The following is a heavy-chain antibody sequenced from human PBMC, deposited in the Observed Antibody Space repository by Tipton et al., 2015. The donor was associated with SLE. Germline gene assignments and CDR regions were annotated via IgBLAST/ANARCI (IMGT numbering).Heavy chain of an antibody. D-gene: IGHD3-16*01. CDR1: GGSISSSSYY. CDR3: AGGGGFDP. J-gene: IGHJ5*02. CDR2: IYYSGST. V-gene: IGHV4-39*07. Sequence: TLSLTCIVSGGSISSSSYYWGWIRQPPGKGLEWIGSIYYSGSTYYNPSLKSRVTISVDTSKNQFSLKLSSVTAADTAVYYCAGGGGFDPWGQGTLVTVPS.